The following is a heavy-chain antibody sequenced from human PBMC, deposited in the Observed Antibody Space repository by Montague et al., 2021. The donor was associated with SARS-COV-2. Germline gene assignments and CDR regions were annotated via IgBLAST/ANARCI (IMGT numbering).Heavy chain of an antibody. D-gene: IGHD1-14*01. CDR1: GDSVSSNSAA. J-gene: IGHJ6*03. V-gene: IGHV6-1*01. Sequence: CAISGDSVSSNSAAWNWIRQSPSRGLGWLGRTYYRSRWFNDYAVSIRSRITINPDTSKNQFSLQPNSVTPEDTAVYYCARATEWRGYYYYYYMDVWGKGTTVTVSS. CDR3: ARATEWRGYYYYYYMDV. CDR2: TYYRSRWFN.